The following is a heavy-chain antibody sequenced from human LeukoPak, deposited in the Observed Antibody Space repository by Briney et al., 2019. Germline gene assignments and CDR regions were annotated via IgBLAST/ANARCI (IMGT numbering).Heavy chain of an antibody. J-gene: IGHJ5*02. D-gene: IGHD3-10*01. CDR2: INSDESSR. CDR1: GFTFSSYW. V-gene: IGHV3-74*01. CDR3: ARGVWFGESRYNWFDP. Sequence: GGSLRLSCAASGFTFSSYWMHWVREAPGKGLVWVSRINSDESSRSYADSVKGRFTISRDNAKNTLYLQMNSLRAEDTAVYYCARGVWFGESRYNWFDPWGQGTLVTVSS.